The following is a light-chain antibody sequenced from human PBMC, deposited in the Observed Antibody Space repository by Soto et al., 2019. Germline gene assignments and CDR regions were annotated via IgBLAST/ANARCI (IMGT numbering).Light chain of an antibody. V-gene: IGLV2-14*01. CDR3: SSYTSSSPCV. CDR1: SSDVGGYDY. CDR2: EVS. J-gene: IGLJ1*01. Sequence: QSVLTQPRSVSGSPGQSVTLSCTGTSSDVGGYDYVSWYQQHPGKAPKLMIYEVSNRPSGVSNRFSGSKSGNMASLTISGLQAEDEADYYCSSYTSSSPCVFGTGTKVTVL.